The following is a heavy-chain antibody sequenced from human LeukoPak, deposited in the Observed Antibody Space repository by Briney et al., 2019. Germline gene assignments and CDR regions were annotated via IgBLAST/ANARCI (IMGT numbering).Heavy chain of an antibody. J-gene: IGHJ6*04. CDR1: GFTFSNYA. V-gene: IGHV3-23*01. Sequence: PGGSLRLSCAASGFTFSNYAMNWVRQAPGKGLEWVSLISGGDDATYYADSVKGRFTISRDNAKNSLYLQMNSLRAEDTAVYYCAELGITMIGGVWGKGTTVTISS. CDR3: AELGITMIGGV. CDR2: ISGGDDAT. D-gene: IGHD3-10*02.